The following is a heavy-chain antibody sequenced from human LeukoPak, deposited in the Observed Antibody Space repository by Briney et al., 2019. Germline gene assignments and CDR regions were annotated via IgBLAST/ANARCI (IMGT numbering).Heavy chain of an antibody. CDR2: ISGSGDDT. CDR1: GFTFRTYA. Sequence: GGSLRLSCAASGFTFRTYAMSWVRQAPGKGLEWVSAISGSGDDTYYADSLKGRFTISRDNSENTVYLQINSLRAEDTAVYRCANALTLVRGVIAPLDYWGQGTLVTVSS. V-gene: IGHV3-23*01. J-gene: IGHJ4*02. CDR3: ANALTLVRGVIAPLDY. D-gene: IGHD3-10*01.